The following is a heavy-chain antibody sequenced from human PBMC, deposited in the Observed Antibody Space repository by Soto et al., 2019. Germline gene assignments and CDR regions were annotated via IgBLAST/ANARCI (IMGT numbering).Heavy chain of an antibody. Sequence: PSVKVSCKASGYTFTGYYMHWVRQAPGQGLEWMGWINPNSGGTNYAQKFQGWVTMTRGTSISTAYMELSRLRSDDTAVYYCARVGGGYCSGGSCYSRSLAFDIWGQGTMVTVSS. J-gene: IGHJ3*02. D-gene: IGHD2-15*01. CDR3: ARVGGGYCSGGSCYSRSLAFDI. CDR2: INPNSGGT. CDR1: GYTFTGYY. V-gene: IGHV1-2*04.